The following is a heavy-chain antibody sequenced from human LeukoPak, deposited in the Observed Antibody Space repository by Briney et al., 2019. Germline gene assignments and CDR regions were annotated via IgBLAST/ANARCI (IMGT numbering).Heavy chain of an antibody. V-gene: IGHV4-61*01. Sequence: SETLSLTCTVSGYSISSGYYWSWIRQPPGKGLEWIGYIYYSGSTSYNPSLKSRVTISVDTSKNQFSLKLSSVTAADTAVYYCAREEALGSGSFDYWGQGTLVTVSS. D-gene: IGHD1-26*01. CDR1: GYSISSGYY. J-gene: IGHJ4*02. CDR3: AREEALGSGSFDY. CDR2: IYYSGST.